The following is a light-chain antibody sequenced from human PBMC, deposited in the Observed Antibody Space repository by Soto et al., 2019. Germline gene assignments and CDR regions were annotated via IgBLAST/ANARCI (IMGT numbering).Light chain of an antibody. CDR2: AAS. Sequence: DIQMTQSPSSLSASVGDRVTITCRASQSINKYLNWYQQKPGKAPKLLIYAASNLQGGVTSRFSGSGSGTEFTLTISSLQPDDFATYYCQHYNSYSEAFGQGTKVDI. V-gene: IGKV1-5*01. J-gene: IGKJ1*01. CDR1: QSINKY. CDR3: QHYNSYSEA.